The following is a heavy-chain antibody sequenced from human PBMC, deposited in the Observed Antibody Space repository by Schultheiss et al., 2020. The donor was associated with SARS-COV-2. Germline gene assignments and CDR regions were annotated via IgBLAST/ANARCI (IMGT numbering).Heavy chain of an antibody. CDR1: GTSISQNY. V-gene: IGHV4-59*01. CDR3: ARDQGAYYYYMDV. CDR2: IYYSGST. J-gene: IGHJ6*03. D-gene: IGHD3-16*01. Sequence: SETLSLTCSVSGTSISQNYWSWLRQPPGKTLEWIGYIYYSGSTNYNPSLKSRVTISVDTSKNQFSLKLSSVTAADTAVYYCARDQGAYYYYMDVWGKGTTVTVSS.